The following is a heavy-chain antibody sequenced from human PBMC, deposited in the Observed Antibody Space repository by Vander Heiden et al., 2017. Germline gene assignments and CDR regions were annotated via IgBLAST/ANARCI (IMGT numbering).Heavy chain of an antibody. CDR2: VYYSGST. CDR3: ARNPGSYYAWFDP. CDR1: GGSISSDNYY. J-gene: IGHJ5*02. Sequence: QLQLQESGPGLVKPSETLSLTCTVSGGSISSDNYYWGWIRQSPGKGLEWIGGVYYSGSTYYNPALKSRVTISVDTSKNQFSLKLSSVTAADTAVYYCARNPGSYYAWFDPWGQGTLVTVSS. D-gene: IGHD1-26*01. V-gene: IGHV4-39*01.